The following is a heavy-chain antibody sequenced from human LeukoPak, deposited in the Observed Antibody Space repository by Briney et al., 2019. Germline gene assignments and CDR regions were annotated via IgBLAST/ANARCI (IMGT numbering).Heavy chain of an antibody. V-gene: IGHV4-34*01. D-gene: IGHD3-22*01. J-gene: IGHJ1*01. CDR1: DGSFSGYY. CDR3: ARGGDTSGHYYFEYFQH. Sequence: SETLSLTCAVYDGSFSGYYWNWIRQPPGKGLEWIGNIYHSGSTYYNPSLKSRVTISVDTSKNQFSVKLSSVTAADTAVFYCARGGDTSGHYYFEYFQHWGQGTLVTVSS. CDR2: IYHSGST.